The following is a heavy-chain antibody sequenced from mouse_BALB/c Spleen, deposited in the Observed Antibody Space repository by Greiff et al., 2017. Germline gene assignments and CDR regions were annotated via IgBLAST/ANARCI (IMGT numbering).Heavy chain of an antibody. J-gene: IGHJ4*01. Sequence: EVKLVESGGGLVQPGGSRKLSCAASGFTFSSFGMHWVRQAPEKGLEWVAYISSGSSTIYYADTVKGRFTISRDNPKNTLFLQMTSLRSEDTAMYYCAREGWLLPLYAMDYWGQGTSVTVSS. CDR2: ISSGSSTI. D-gene: IGHD2-3*01. V-gene: IGHV5-17*02. CDR1: GFTFSSFG. CDR3: AREGWLLPLYAMDY.